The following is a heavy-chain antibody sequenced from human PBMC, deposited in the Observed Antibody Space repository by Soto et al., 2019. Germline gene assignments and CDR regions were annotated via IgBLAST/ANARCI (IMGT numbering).Heavy chain of an antibody. J-gene: IGHJ6*03. CDR2: ISSSSSTI. D-gene: IGHD1-7*01. Sequence: GGSLRLSCAASGFTFSSYSMNWVRQAPGKGLEWVSYISSSSSTIYYADSVKGRFTISRDNAKNSLYLQMNSLRAEDTAVYYCAMVPWNYKYYYYYMDVWGKGTTVTVSS. CDR3: AMVPWNYKYYYYYMDV. CDR1: GFTFSSYS. V-gene: IGHV3-48*01.